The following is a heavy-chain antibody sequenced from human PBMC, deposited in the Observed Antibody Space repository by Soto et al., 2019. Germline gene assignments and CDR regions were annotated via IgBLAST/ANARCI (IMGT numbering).Heavy chain of an antibody. Sequence: QLQLQESGPGLVKPSETLSLTCTVSGGSIRSSGYFWGWIRQPPGKGLEWIGNFYYSGSTYYNPSLKSRVNISVDTSKNQFSLELSSVTAADTAVYYCASGTYYWVFDYWGQGTLVTVSS. CDR3: ASGTYYWVFDY. CDR1: GGSIRSSGYF. J-gene: IGHJ4*02. V-gene: IGHV4-39*01. CDR2: FYYSGST. D-gene: IGHD1-26*01.